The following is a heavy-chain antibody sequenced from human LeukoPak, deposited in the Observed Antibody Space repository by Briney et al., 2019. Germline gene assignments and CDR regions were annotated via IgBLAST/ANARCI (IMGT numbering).Heavy chain of an antibody. CDR3: ARADGSGWLTY. Sequence: PGGSLRLSCAASGXTFSSCWMHWVRQAPGKGLVWVSRMNNDGSSTIYADSVKGRFTISRDNAKNTLYLQMNSLRAEDTAVYYCARADGSGWLTYWGQGTLVTVSS. CDR1: GXTFSSCW. D-gene: IGHD6-19*01. CDR2: MNNDGSST. V-gene: IGHV3-74*01. J-gene: IGHJ4*02.